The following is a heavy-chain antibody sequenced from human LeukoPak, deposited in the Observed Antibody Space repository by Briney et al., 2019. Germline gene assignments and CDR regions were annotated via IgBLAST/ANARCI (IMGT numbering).Heavy chain of an antibody. V-gene: IGHV1-2*02. J-gene: IGHJ4*02. Sequence: ASVKVSCKASGGTFSSYAISWVRQAPGQGLEWMGWINPNSGGTNYAQKFQGRVTMTRDTSISTAYMELSRLRSDDTAVYYCARGSEWLSPFDYWGQGTLVTVSS. D-gene: IGHD3-3*01. CDR3: ARGSEWLSPFDY. CDR2: INPNSGGT. CDR1: GGTFSSYA.